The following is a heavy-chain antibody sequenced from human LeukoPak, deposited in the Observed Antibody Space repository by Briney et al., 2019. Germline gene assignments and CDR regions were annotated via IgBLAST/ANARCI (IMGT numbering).Heavy chain of an antibody. CDR1: GFIFRTYA. Sequence: GGSLRLSCAASGFIFRTYAMSWVRQAPGKGLEWVSALSGSGDKTFYADSVKGRFTISRDNSRNTVSLQMNSLRVEDTATYYCAKDVRRCNGACTWGQGTLVTVSS. D-gene: IGHD2-8*01. J-gene: IGHJ5*02. CDR3: AKDVRRCNGACT. CDR2: LSGSGDKT. V-gene: IGHV3-23*01.